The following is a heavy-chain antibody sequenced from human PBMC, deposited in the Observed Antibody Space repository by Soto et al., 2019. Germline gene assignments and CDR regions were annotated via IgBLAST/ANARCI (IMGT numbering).Heavy chain of an antibody. D-gene: IGHD5-18*01. J-gene: IGHJ6*04. CDR2: LSDSGISI. Sequence: CIRQTPVKGLEWVSGLSDSGISIYYEDSVKDRLTISRDNSKNTLYLQIHTLRAEDTAVYYCAKDCGYSYGYDAFDFWANGTTVPVSS. CDR3: AKDCGYSYGYDAFDF. V-gene: IGHV3-23*01.